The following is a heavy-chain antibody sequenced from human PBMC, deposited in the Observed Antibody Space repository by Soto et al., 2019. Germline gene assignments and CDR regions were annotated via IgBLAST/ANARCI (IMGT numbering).Heavy chain of an antibody. CDR1: GGSISSSSYY. J-gene: IGHJ5*02. D-gene: IGHD3-3*01. CDR3: ARSVLRFLEWFPGAWFDP. Sequence: QLQLQESGPGLVKPSETLSLTCTVSGGSISSSSYYWGWIRQPPGKGLEWIGSIYYSGSTYYNPSLKSRVTISVDTSKNQFSLRLSSVTAADTAVYYCARSVLRFLEWFPGAWFDPWGQGTLVTVSS. CDR2: IYYSGST. V-gene: IGHV4-39*01.